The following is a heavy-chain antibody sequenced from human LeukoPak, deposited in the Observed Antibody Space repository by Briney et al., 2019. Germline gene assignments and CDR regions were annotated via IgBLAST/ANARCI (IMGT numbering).Heavy chain of an antibody. CDR3: AREMWDIVGATDGWFDP. D-gene: IGHD1-26*01. CDR1: GYTFTSYY. CDR2: INPSGGST. Sequence: ASVTVSCKASGYTFTSYYMHWVRQAPGQGLEWMGIINPSGGSTSYAQKFQGRVTMTRDTSTSTVYMELSSLRSEDTAVYYCAREMWDIVGATDGWFDPWGQGTLVTVSS. V-gene: IGHV1-46*01. J-gene: IGHJ5*02.